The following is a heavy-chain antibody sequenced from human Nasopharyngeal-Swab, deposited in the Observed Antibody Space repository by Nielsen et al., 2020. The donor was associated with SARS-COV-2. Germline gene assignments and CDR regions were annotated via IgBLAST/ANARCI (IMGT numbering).Heavy chain of an antibody. J-gene: IGHJ5*02. CDR3: AKDRWRSSSWYGNWFDP. D-gene: IGHD6-13*01. V-gene: IGHV3-11*01. CDR2: ISSSGSII. Sequence: WIRQPPGKGLEWVSYISSSGSIIYYADSVKGRFTISRDNAKNSLYLQMNSLRAEDTAVYYCAKDRWRSSSWYGNWFDPWGQGTLVTVSS.